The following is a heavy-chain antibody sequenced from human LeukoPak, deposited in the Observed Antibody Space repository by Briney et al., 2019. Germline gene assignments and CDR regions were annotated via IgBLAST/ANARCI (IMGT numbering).Heavy chain of an antibody. CDR1: GFTFSSYS. J-gene: IGHJ1*01. Sequence: PGGSLRLSCAASGFTFSSYSMNWVRQAPGKGLEWVSLISTSSSYIYYADSVKGRFTISRDNAKNSLYLQMNTLRAEDTAVYYCARDPWGSRGYFQDLGQGTLVTVSS. CDR2: ISTSSSYI. D-gene: IGHD6-19*01. CDR3: ARDPWGSRGYFQD. V-gene: IGHV3-21*01.